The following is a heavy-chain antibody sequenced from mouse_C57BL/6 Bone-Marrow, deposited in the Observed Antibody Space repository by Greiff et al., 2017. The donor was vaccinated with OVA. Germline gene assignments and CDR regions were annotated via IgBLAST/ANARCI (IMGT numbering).Heavy chain of an antibody. CDR1: GFNIKDYY. CDR2: IDPEDGDT. CDR3: TRITAVVATPYWDIDV. V-gene: IGHV14-1*01. Sequence: EVQLQQSGAELVRPGASVKLSCTASGFNIKDYYMHWVKQRPEQGLEWIGRIDPEDGDTEYAPKFQGKATMTADTSSNTAYLQLSSLTSEDTAVYYCTRITAVVATPYWDIDVWGTGTTVTVSS. D-gene: IGHD1-1*01. J-gene: IGHJ1*03.